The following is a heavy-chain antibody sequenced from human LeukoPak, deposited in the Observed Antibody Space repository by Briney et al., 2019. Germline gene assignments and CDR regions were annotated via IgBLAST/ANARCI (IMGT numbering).Heavy chain of an antibody. CDR2: IKSKTDGGTT. CDR3: TTDLVVATAIGNY. Sequence: GGSLRLSCAASGFTFSNAWMSWVRQAPGKGPEWVGRIKSKTDGGTTDYAAPVKGRFTISRDDSKNTLYLQMNSLKTEDTAVYYCTTDLVVATAIGNYWGQGTLVTVSS. V-gene: IGHV3-15*01. D-gene: IGHD2-21*02. J-gene: IGHJ4*02. CDR1: GFTFSNAW.